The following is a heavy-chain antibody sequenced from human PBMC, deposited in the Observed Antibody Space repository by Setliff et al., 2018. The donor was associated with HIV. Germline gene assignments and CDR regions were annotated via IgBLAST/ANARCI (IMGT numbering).Heavy chain of an antibody. V-gene: IGHV3-23*01. D-gene: IGHD5-12*01. Sequence: GESLKISCAASGFTFSNYDMSWVRQAPGKGLEWVSSISSRGTDTYSVKGRFTISRDNSKNTLYLQMNSLRVEDTAIYYCFLRSTITSWGRGALVTVSS. CDR3: FLRSTITS. CDR2: ISSRGTDT. J-gene: IGHJ4*02. CDR1: GFTFSNYD.